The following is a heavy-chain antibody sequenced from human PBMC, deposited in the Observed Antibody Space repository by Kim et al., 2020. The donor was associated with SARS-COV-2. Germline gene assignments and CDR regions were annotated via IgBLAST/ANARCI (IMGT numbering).Heavy chain of an antibody. J-gene: IGHJ4*02. Sequence: ASVKVSCKTSGYNFTTHAAHWVRQAPGQRLEWLGRINTDNGKTAYSQKCQGRVSITSDTSASTVYMDLSSLQSEDTAEYSCARERAYKYNSNGYYFFDYWGPGTLVTVSS. CDR2: INTDNGKT. CDR1: GYNFTTHA. CDR3: ARERAYKYNSNGYYFFDY. V-gene: IGHV1-3*04. D-gene: IGHD6-25*01.